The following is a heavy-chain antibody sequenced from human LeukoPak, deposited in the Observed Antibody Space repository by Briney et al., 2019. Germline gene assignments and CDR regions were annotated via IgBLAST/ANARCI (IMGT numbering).Heavy chain of an antibody. Sequence: GASVKVSCKVSGYTLTELSMHWVRQAPGKGLEWMGGFDPEDGETIYAQKFQGRVTMTEDTSTDTAYMELSSLRSEDTAVYYCATVRAAYDILTSDYWGQGTLVTVSS. V-gene: IGHV1-24*01. J-gene: IGHJ4*02. D-gene: IGHD3-9*01. CDR3: ATVRAAYDILTSDY. CDR2: FDPEDGET. CDR1: GYTLTELS.